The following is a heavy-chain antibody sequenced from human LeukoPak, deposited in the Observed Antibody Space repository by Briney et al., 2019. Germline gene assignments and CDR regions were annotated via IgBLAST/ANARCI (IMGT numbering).Heavy chain of an antibody. CDR3: AAPYTSSWFDL. D-gene: IGHD6-13*01. J-gene: IGHJ5*02. V-gene: IGHV1-58*01. Sequence: SVKVYCKASGFTFTSRSAVQWVRQARGQRLEWIGWIVVDSDNTNYAENFQERVTITRDMSASTSYMELSSLRSEDTAVYFCAAPYTSSWFDLWGQGTLVTVSS. CDR1: GFTFTSRSA. CDR2: IVVDSDNT.